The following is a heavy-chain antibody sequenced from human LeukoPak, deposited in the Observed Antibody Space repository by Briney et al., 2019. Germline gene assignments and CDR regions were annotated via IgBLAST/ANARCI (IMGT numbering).Heavy chain of an antibody. Sequence: AGGSLRLSCAASGFTFSSYSMNWVRQAPGKGLEWVSYISSSSSTIYYADSVKGRFTISRDNAKNSLYLQMNSLRAEDTAVYYCARGPVVRYYYYYMDVWGKGTTVTVSS. J-gene: IGHJ6*03. CDR1: GFTFSSYS. D-gene: IGHD2-21*01. CDR2: ISSSSSTI. CDR3: ARGPVVRYYYYYMDV. V-gene: IGHV3-48*01.